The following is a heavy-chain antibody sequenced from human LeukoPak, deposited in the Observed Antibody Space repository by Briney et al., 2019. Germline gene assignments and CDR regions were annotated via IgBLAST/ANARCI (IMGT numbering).Heavy chain of an antibody. J-gene: IGHJ3*02. CDR3: ARGRYCSADICSGGDAFDI. CDR2: IYTRGST. D-gene: IGHD2-15*01. V-gene: IGHV4-4*07. Sequence: SETLSLTCTVSGGSINNYYWGWIRQPAGKGLEWIGRIYTRGSTNYNPSLKSRVTISVDTSKNQFSLKLSSVTAADTAVYYCARGRYCSADICSGGDAFDIWGQGTMVSVSS. CDR1: GGSINNYY.